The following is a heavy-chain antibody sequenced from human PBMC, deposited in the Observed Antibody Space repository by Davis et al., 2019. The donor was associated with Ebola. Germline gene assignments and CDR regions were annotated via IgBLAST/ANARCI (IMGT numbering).Heavy chain of an antibody. CDR2: ISGGYT. D-gene: IGHD1-26*01. Sequence: GESLRLSCAVSGFTFGSYGMHWVRQAPGKGLEWVAYISGGYTYYAESVKGRFTISRHNSKNTLYLQMNSLRAEDTAVYYCAKDPWVGATEDYWGQGNLVTVSS. V-gene: IGHV3-23*01. CDR1: GFTFGSYG. CDR3: AKDPWVGATEDY. J-gene: IGHJ4*02.